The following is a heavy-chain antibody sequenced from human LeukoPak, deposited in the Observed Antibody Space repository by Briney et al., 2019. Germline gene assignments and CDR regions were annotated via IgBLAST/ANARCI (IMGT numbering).Heavy chain of an antibody. CDR2: ISGSGGST. D-gene: IGHD3-22*01. Sequence: GGTLRLSCAASGFTFSSYGMSWVRQAPGKGLEWVSAISGSGGSTYYADSVKGRFTISRDNSKNTLYLQMNSLRAEDTAVYYCATSVDYYDSSGYYYPVDYWGQGTLVTVSS. J-gene: IGHJ4*02. CDR1: GFTFSSYG. CDR3: ATSVDYYDSSGYYYPVDY. V-gene: IGHV3-23*01.